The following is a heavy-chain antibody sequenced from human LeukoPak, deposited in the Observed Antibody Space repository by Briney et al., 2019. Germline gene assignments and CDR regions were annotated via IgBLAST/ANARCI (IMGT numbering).Heavy chain of an antibody. J-gene: IGHJ4*02. CDR2: MDPSGSQK. CDR3: AIWTSGNY. Sequence: PGRSLRLSCTASGFTFNRSWMNWVRQAPGKGLEWVANMDPSGSQKRYVDSVKGRFTISKDNPGTSLYLEMYSLRAEDTAIYYCAIWTSGNYWGQGTPVTVSS. V-gene: IGHV3-7*01. D-gene: IGHD1-1*01. CDR1: GFTFNRSW.